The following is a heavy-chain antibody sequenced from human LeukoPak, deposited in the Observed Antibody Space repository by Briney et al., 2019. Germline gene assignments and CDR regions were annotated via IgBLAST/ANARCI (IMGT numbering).Heavy chain of an antibody. J-gene: IGHJ4*02. CDR3: ARMMYSSGWLAYFDY. Sequence: GGSLRLSCAASGFTFSSYAMSWVRQAPGKGLEWVSALSNIGSSTSYADSVKGRFTISRDNSKNTLYLQMNSLRAEDTAAYYCARMMYSSGWLAYFDYWGQGTLVTVSS. CDR2: LSNIGSST. D-gene: IGHD6-19*01. V-gene: IGHV3-23*01. CDR1: GFTFSSYA.